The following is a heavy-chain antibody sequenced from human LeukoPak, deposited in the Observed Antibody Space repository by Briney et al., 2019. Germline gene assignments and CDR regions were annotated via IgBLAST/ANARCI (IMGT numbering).Heavy chain of an antibody. Sequence: WGGXXXXPGXXRXXFGSIYHSGSTYYNPSIKRRVTISGDTDKNKFSLKLSSVTAADTAVYYCARHVKAMVGVAFDPWGQGTLVTVSS. CDR2: IYHSGST. CDR3: ARHVKAMVGVAFDP. V-gene: IGHV4-38-2*01. J-gene: IGHJ5*02. D-gene: IGHD5-18*01.